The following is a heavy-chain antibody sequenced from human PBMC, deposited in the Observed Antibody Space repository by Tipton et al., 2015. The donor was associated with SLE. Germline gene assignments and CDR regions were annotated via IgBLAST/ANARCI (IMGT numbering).Heavy chain of an antibody. CDR2: IRYDGSNK. V-gene: IGHV3-30*02. D-gene: IGHD3-10*01. Sequence: LRLSCAASGFTFSSYGMHWVRQAPGKGLEWVAFIRYDGSNKYYADSVKGRFTISRDNSKNTLYLQMNSLRAEDTAVYYCARDLGSGLGNAFDIWGQGTMVTVSS. J-gene: IGHJ3*02. CDR1: GFTFSSYG. CDR3: ARDLGSGLGNAFDI.